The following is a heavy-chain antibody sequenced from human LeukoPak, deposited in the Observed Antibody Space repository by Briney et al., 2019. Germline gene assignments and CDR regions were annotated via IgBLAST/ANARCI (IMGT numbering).Heavy chain of an antibody. V-gene: IGHV1-2*02. CDR3: ARLADCSSSSCRSFDY. Sequence: ASVKPSYKASGYPFTGYYLHWVRQSPGQGREWMGWINPNSGFTNYAQKFQGRVTMTRDTSISTAYMELSRLRSDDTAVYYCARLADCSSSSCRSFDYWGQGTLVTVSS. D-gene: IGHD2-2*01. CDR1: GYPFTGYY. J-gene: IGHJ4*02. CDR2: INPNSGFT.